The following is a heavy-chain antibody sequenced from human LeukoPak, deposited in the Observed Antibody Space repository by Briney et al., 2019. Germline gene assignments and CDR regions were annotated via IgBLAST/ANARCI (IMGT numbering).Heavy chain of an antibody. CDR2: IIPIFGTA. J-gene: IGHJ6*02. CDR3: ARRDGGGYNPHYYYYGMDV. Sequence: EASVKVSCKASGGTFSSYAISWVRQAPGQGLEWMGGIIPIFGTANYAQKFQGRVTITADESTSTAYMELSSLRSEDTAVYYCARRDGGGYNPHYYYYGMDVWGQGTTVTVSS. V-gene: IGHV1-69*13. CDR1: GGTFSSYA. D-gene: IGHD1-26*01.